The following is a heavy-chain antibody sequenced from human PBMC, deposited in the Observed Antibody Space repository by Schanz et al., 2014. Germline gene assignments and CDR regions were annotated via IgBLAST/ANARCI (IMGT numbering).Heavy chain of an antibody. Sequence: EMQLLESGGGLIQPGGSLRLSCAASGFTFSSHWMHWVRQDPGKGLVWVARINSVGSNTDYADSVTGRFTISRDNAKNTLYLQMNTLRPEDTAVYYCAKYRGYYRVSGSYRELEYWGQGTLVTVSS. CDR1: GFTFSSHW. J-gene: IGHJ4*02. CDR2: INSVGSNT. CDR3: AKYRGYYRVSGSYRELEY. D-gene: IGHD3-10*01. V-gene: IGHV3-74*02.